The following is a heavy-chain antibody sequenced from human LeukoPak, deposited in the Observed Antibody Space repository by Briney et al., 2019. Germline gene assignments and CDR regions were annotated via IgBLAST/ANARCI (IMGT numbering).Heavy chain of an antibody. D-gene: IGHD6-19*01. CDR3: AKLVGSSSGWVDY. CDR2: VSGTGGT. Sequence: GGSLRLSCAASGFTFSNYAMSWVRQAPGKGLEWVSGVSGTGGTYYADSVKGRFTVSRDNSKNTLYLQMNSLRAEDTALYYCAKLVGSSSGWVDYWGQGTLVTVSS. V-gene: IGHV3-23*01. CDR1: GFTFSNYA. J-gene: IGHJ4*02.